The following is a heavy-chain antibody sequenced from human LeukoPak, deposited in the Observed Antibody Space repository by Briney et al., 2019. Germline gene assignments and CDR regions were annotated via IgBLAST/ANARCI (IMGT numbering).Heavy chain of an antibody. CDR1: GYTFTSYG. CDR3: ARGLYSSSSGSYFDY. D-gene: IGHD6-6*01. V-gene: IGHV1-18*01. J-gene: IGHJ4*02. Sequence: ASVKVSCKASGYTFTSYGISWVRQAPGQGLEWMGWISAYNGNTNYAQKLQGRVTMTTDTSTSTAYMELRSLRSDDTAVYYCARGLYSSSSGSYFDYWGQGTLVTVSS. CDR2: ISAYNGNT.